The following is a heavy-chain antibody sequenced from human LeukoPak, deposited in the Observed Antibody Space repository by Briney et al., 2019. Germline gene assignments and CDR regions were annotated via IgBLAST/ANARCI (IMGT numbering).Heavy chain of an antibody. CDR2: IRYDGTNK. D-gene: IGHD6-13*01. Sequence: PGGSLRLSCAASGFTFSSYGMHWVRQAPGKGLERVAFIRYDGTNKYYADSVKGRFIVSRDNSKNTLYLQMNSLRAEDTAVYYCAKGGSSSWYKSYYYYYMDVWGKGTTVTVSS. CDR1: GFTFSSYG. CDR3: AKGGSSSWYKSYYYYYMDV. J-gene: IGHJ6*03. V-gene: IGHV3-30*02.